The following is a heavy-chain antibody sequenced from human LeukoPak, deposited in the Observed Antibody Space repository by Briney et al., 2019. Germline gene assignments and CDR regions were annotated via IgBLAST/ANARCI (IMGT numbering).Heavy chain of an antibody. D-gene: IGHD6-19*01. CDR1: GFTFSSYG. Sequence: GGSLRLSCAASGFTFSSYGMHWVRQAPGKGLEWVAVISYDGSNKYYADSVKGRFTISRDNSKNTLYLQMNSLRAEDTAVYYCARARPMGGNRQYSSGWYGIDYWGQGTLVTVSS. J-gene: IGHJ4*02. V-gene: IGHV3-30*03. CDR3: ARARPMGGNRQYSSGWYGIDY. CDR2: ISYDGSNK.